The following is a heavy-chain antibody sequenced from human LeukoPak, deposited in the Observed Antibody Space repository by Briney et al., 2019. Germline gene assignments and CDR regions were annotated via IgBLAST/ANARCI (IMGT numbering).Heavy chain of an antibody. D-gene: IGHD3-3*01. Sequence: QSGGSLRLSCAASGFTFSSNSMSWVRQAPGRGLEWVSYISSSRSTIYYADSVKGRFTISRDNAKNTLNLQMNSLRAEDTAVYYCAREITIFGVVIYHWFDPWGQGTLVTVSS. CDR1: GFTFSSNS. V-gene: IGHV3-48*04. CDR3: AREITIFGVVIYHWFDP. J-gene: IGHJ5*02. CDR2: ISSSRSTI.